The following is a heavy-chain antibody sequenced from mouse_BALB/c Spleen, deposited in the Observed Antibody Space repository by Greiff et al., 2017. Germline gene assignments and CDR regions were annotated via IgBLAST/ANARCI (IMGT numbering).Heavy chain of an antibody. CDR3: ARWITTGGYYYAMDY. CDR2: IDPANGNT. CDR1: GFNIKDTY. J-gene: IGHJ4*01. D-gene: IGHD2-4*01. Sequence: EVQLQQSGAELVKPGASVKLSCTASGFNIKDTYMHWVKQRPEQGLEWIGRIDPANGNTKYDPKFQGKATITADTSSNTAYLQLSSLTSEDTAVYYCARWITTGGYYYAMDYWGQGTSVTVSS. V-gene: IGHV14-3*02.